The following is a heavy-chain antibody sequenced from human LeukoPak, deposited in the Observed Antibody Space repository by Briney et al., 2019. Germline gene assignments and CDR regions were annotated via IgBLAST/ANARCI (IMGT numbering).Heavy chain of an antibody. V-gene: IGHV3-21*01. Sequence: GGSLRLSCAASGFTFSDYSMNWVRQAPGKGLEWVSSISNSGSYIHYADSLKGRFTISRDNSKNSLYLQMNSLRAEDTAVYYCARARATATVTKDFDYWGEGTLVTVSS. CDR3: ARARATATVTKDFDY. D-gene: IGHD4-17*01. J-gene: IGHJ4*02. CDR1: GFTFSDYS. CDR2: ISNSGSYI.